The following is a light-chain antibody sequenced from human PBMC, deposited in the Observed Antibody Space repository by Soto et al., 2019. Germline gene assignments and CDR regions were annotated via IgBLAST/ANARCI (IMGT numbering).Light chain of an antibody. Sequence: EIVLTQSPATLSLSPGERATLSCRASQSVSSYLAWYQQKPGQAPRLLIYDVSNRATGITARFSGSGSGTDFTLTISSLEPEDFAVYYCQQRSNWEYTFGQGTKVEIK. CDR2: DVS. J-gene: IGKJ2*01. V-gene: IGKV3-11*01. CDR1: QSVSSY. CDR3: QQRSNWEYT.